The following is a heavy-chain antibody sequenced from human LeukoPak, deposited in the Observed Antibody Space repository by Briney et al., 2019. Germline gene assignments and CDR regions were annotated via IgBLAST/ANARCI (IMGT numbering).Heavy chain of an antibody. V-gene: IGHV3-23*01. CDR3: AREKIIAVAGIEDY. Sequence: PGGSLRLSCAASGFTFNTYAMSWVRQAPWERLQWVSGISDSGGNTYYADSVRGRFTISRDNSKNTLYLQMNSLRAEDTAVYYCAREKIIAVAGIEDYWGQGTLVTVSS. CDR2: ISDSGGNT. J-gene: IGHJ4*02. D-gene: IGHD6-19*01. CDR1: GFTFNTYA.